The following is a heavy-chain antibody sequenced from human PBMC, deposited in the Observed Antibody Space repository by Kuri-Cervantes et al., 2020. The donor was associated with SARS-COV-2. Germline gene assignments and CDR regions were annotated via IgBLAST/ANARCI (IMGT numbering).Heavy chain of an antibody. CDR1: GYSISSGYY. J-gene: IGHJ5*02. V-gene: IGHV4-38-2*02. D-gene: IGHD2-2*01. CDR2: IYHSGST. CDR3: ARDLYCSSTSCYQRENWFDP. Sequence: SETLSLTCTVSGYSISSGYYWGWIRQPPGKGLEWIGSIYHSGSTYYNPSLKSRVTISVDTSKNQFSLKLSSVTAADTAAYYCARDLYCSSTSCYQRENWFDPWGQGTLVTVSS.